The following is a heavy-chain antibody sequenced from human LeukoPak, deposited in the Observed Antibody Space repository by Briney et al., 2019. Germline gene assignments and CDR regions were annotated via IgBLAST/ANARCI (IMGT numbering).Heavy chain of an antibody. D-gene: IGHD3-16*01. CDR3: ARRFYYAMDV. Sequence: ASVKVSCKASGYSFTGHFMQWVRQAPGQGLEWMGWINPNSGDTNYAQKFQGRVTMTRDTSISTAYMELSRLRSDDAAVYYCARRFYYAMDVWGQGTTVTVSS. CDR2: INPNSGDT. CDR1: GYSFTGHF. J-gene: IGHJ6*02. V-gene: IGHV1-2*02.